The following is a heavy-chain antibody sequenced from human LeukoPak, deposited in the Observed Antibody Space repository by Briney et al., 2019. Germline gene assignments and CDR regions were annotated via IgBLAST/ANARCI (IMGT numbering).Heavy chain of an antibody. V-gene: IGHV4-59*12. CDR1: GGSISSYY. J-gene: IGHJ4*02. Sequence: KASETLSLTCTVSGGSISSYYWSWIRQPPGKGLEWIGYIYYSGSTYYNPSLKSRVTISVDRSKNQFSLKLSSVTAADTAVYYCARVGDFWSGYYGDYWGQGTLVTVSS. CDR2: IYYSGST. CDR3: ARVGDFWSGYYGDY. D-gene: IGHD3-3*01.